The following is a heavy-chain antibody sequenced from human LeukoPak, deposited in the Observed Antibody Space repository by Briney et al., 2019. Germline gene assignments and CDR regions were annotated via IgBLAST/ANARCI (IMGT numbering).Heavy chain of an antibody. Sequence: PSETLSLTCTVSGGSISSSSYYWGWIRQPPGKGLEWIGSIYYSGSTYYDPSLKSRVTISVDTSKNQFSLKLSSVTAADTAVYYCASRGRAAALNWFDPWGQGTLVTVSS. CDR2: IYYSGST. CDR3: ASRGRAAALNWFDP. V-gene: IGHV4-39*07. CDR1: GGSISSSSYY. J-gene: IGHJ5*02. D-gene: IGHD6-13*01.